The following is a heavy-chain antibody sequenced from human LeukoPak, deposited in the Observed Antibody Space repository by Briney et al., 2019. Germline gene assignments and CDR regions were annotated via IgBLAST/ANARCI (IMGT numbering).Heavy chain of an antibody. Sequence: GGSLRLSCAASGFTFSSYSMNWVRQAPGKGLEWVSGISGGGDRTYYADSVKGRFAISRDNSKSTLYLQMNSLRVEDTALYYCAKGDGINHYRWFDPWGQGTQVTVSS. D-gene: IGHD2-21*02. CDR1: GFTFSSYS. J-gene: IGHJ5*02. V-gene: IGHV3-23*01. CDR2: ISGGGDRT. CDR3: AKGDGINHYRWFDP.